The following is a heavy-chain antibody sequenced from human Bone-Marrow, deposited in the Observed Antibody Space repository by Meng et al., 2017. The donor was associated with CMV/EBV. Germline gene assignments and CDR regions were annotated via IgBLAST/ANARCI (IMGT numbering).Heavy chain of an antibody. CDR1: GYSVSSAYY. V-gene: IGHV4-38-2*02. CDR2: IYHSGGT. CDR3: ARKGFPDETSYYYYGMDV. D-gene: IGHD1-14*01. Sequence: SETLSLTCTVSGYSVSSAYYWGWIRQPPGKGLEWIGSIYHSGGTYYNSSLKSRVTISIDTSKNQFSLKLSSVTAADTAVYYCARKGFPDETSYYYYGMDVWGQGTTVTVSS. J-gene: IGHJ6*02.